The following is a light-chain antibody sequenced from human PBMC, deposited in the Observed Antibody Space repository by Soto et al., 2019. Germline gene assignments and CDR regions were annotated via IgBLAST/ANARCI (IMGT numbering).Light chain of an antibody. Sequence: DIQMTQSPSSLSASVGDRVTITCQASQDIRNYLNWYQQKPGKAPKLLIYDASNLETGVPSRFSGSGSGTEFTFTISSLQPEDVATYYCQQYDNLLLTFGGGTKVEIK. J-gene: IGKJ4*01. V-gene: IGKV1-33*01. CDR3: QQYDNLLLT. CDR2: DAS. CDR1: QDIRNY.